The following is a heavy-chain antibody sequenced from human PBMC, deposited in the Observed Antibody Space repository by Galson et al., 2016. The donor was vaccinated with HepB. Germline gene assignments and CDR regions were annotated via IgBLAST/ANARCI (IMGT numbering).Heavy chain of an antibody. CDR1: GFTFDDYA. Sequence: SLRLSCAASGFTFDDYAMHWIRQAPGKGLEWVSGISWNSVNIVSTDSVEGRFTISRDNAKNSLYLQMNSLRAEDTALYYCAKGKASYSSSWYFDYWCQGTLVTVAS. CDR3: AKGKASYSSSWYFDY. J-gene: IGHJ4*02. CDR2: ISWNSVNI. V-gene: IGHV3-9*01. D-gene: IGHD6-13*01.